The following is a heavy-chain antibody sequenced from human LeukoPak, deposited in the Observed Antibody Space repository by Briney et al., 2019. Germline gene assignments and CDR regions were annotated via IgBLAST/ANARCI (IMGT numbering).Heavy chain of an antibody. V-gene: IGHV1-2*02. CDR3: ASQPFAVVIPSTWFDP. D-gene: IGHD2-21*01. CDR1: GYTFTGYY. CDR2: INPNSGGT. J-gene: IGHJ5*02. Sequence: ASVKVSCKASGYTFTGYYMHWVRQAPGQGLEWMGWINPNSGGTNYAQKFQGRVTMTRDTSISTAYMELSRLRSDDTAVYYCASQPFAVVIPSTWFDPWGQGTLVTVSS.